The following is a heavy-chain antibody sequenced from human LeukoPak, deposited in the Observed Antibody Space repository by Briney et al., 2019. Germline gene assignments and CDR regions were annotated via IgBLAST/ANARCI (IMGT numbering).Heavy chain of an antibody. Sequence: SVKVSCKASGGTFSSYAISWVRQAPGQGLEWMGRIIPILGIANYAQKFQGRVTITADKSTSTAYMELSSLRSEDTAVYYCATDRDPTDYGMDVWGQGTTVTVSS. CDR1: GGTFSSYA. D-gene: IGHD3-10*01. V-gene: IGHV1-69*04. CDR2: IIPILGIA. J-gene: IGHJ6*02. CDR3: ATDRDPTDYGMDV.